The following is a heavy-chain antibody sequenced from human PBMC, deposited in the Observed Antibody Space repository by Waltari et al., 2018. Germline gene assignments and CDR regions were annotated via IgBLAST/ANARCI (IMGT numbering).Heavy chain of an antibody. J-gene: IGHJ2*01. D-gene: IGHD5-12*01. Sequence: GGSISSSRYWWGWIRQPPGTGLEWIGNLHQRGSTSYTPALKSRGIMSVDTSKNQFSLKMSSVTAADTAVYYCARTSTTFTNYWYFDLWGRGSLVTV. CDR2: LHQRGST. CDR1: GGSISSSRYW. CDR3: ARTSTTFTNYWYFDL. V-gene: IGHV4-39*01.